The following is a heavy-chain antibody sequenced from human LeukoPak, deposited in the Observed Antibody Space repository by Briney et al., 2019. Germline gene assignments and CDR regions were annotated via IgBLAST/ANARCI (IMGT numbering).Heavy chain of an antibody. V-gene: IGHV4-59*08. CDR1: GGSISSYY. Sequence: SETLSLTCTVSGGSISSYYWSWIRQPPGKGLEWIGYIYYSGSTNYNPSLKSRVTISVDTSKNQFSLKLSSVTAADTAVYYCARRVRPYAFDIWGQGTMVTVSS. CDR3: ARRVRPYAFDI. J-gene: IGHJ3*02. CDR2: IYYSGST. D-gene: IGHD6-6*01.